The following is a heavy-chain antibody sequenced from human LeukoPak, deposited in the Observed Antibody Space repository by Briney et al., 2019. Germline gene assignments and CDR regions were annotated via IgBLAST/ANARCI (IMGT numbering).Heavy chain of an antibody. CDR3: AKDNRDYFDY. V-gene: IGHV3-23*01. Sequence: GGSLRLSCAASGFTFSSYAMSWVRQAPGKGLEWVSAISGGGSSIYYADSVKGRFTVSRDNSKNTLFLQMSSLRAEDTAVYYCAKDNRDYFDYWGQGTLVTVSS. CDR2: ISGGGSSI. CDR1: GFTFSSYA. D-gene: IGHD3-16*02. J-gene: IGHJ4*02.